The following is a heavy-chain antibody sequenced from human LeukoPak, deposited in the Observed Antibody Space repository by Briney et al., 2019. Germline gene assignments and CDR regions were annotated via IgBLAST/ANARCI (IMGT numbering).Heavy chain of an antibody. D-gene: IGHD3-22*01. J-gene: IGHJ3*02. Sequence: SETLSLTCTVSGGSISSSSYYWGWIRQPPGKGLEWIGSIYYSGSTYYNPSLKSRVTVSVDTSKNQFSLKLTSVTAADTAVYYCASDGGYYDSSGLRDIWGQGTMVTVSS. CDR2: IYYSGST. V-gene: IGHV4-39*07. CDR1: GGSISSSSYY. CDR3: ASDGGYYDSSGLRDI.